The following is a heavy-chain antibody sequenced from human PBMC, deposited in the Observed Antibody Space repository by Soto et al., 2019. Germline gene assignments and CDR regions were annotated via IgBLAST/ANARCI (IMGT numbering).Heavy chain of an antibody. CDR1: GFTFSSYA. J-gene: IGHJ4*02. CDR3: AKLFGIAAAGLFDY. CDR2: ISGSGGST. Sequence: GGSLRLSCAASGFTFSSYAMSWVRQAPGKGLEWVSAISGSGGSTYYADSVRGRFTISRDNSKNTLYLQMNSLRAEDSAVYYCAKLFGIAAAGLFDYWGQGTLVTVSS. V-gene: IGHV3-23*01. D-gene: IGHD6-13*01.